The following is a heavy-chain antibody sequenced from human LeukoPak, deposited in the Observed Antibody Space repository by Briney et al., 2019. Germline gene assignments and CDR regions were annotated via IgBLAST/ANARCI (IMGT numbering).Heavy chain of an antibody. Sequence: ASVKASCKASGYTFTSYAMNWVRQAPGQGLEWMGWINTNTGNPTYAQGFTGRFVFSLDTSVSTAYLQISSLKAEDTAVYYCARVARVGYCSSTSCYGFDPWGQGTLVTVSS. CDR2: INTNTGNP. CDR3: ARVARVGYCSSTSCYGFDP. J-gene: IGHJ5*02. V-gene: IGHV7-4-1*02. D-gene: IGHD2-2*01. CDR1: GYTFTSYA.